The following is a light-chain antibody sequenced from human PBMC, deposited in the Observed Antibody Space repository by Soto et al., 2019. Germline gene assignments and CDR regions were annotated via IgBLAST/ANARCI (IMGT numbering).Light chain of an antibody. CDR1: QSVSSY. CDR2: DAS. CDR3: QLRSNWPYT. V-gene: IGKV3-11*01. Sequence: DIVLTQSPATLSLSPGERATLSCRASQSVSSYLAWYQQKPGQAPRLLIYDASSWATGIPARFSGSGSGTDFTLTISSLEPEDFAIYYCQLRSNWPYTFGQGTKLEIK. J-gene: IGKJ2*01.